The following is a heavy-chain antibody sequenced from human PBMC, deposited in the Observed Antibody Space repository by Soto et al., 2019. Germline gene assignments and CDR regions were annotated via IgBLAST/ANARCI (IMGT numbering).Heavy chain of an antibody. V-gene: IGHV3-48*02. J-gene: IGHJ6*02. CDR1: GFTFSLYS. Sequence: EVQLVESGGGLVQPGGSLRLSCAASGFTFSLYSMSWVRQAPGKGLEWVSYISRSSTGIHYADSVKGRFTISRDDATNSMHLESNSLRDGDTAVYYCARAVTWGLDVWGRGTTVSISS. CDR3: ARAVTWGLDV. D-gene: IGHD3-10*01. CDR2: ISRSSTGI.